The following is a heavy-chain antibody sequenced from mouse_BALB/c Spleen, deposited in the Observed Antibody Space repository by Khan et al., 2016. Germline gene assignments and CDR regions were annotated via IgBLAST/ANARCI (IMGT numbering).Heavy chain of an antibody. Sequence: QVQLKESGPGLVAPSQSLSITCTVSGFSLTSYGVHWVRQPPGQGLEWLGVIWAGGSTNYNSAIMSRLSISKDNSKSQVFLKMNSLQTEYTAMYYCARLEDLWGQGTTLTVSS. CDR1: GFSLTSYG. CDR3: ARLEDL. CDR2: IWAGGST. V-gene: IGHV2-9*02. J-gene: IGHJ2*01.